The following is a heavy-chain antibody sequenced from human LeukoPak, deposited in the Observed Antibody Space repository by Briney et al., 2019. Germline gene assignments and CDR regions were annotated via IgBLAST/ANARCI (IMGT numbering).Heavy chain of an antibody. Sequence: GGSLRLSCAAAGITFDSYAMSWVRQAPGKGLEWISVISGSGGRTSYADSVKGRFIISRNNSKNTLNLQMHSLRAEDTAVYYCVKEKLAYCGGDCFGEYFQDWGQGTLVTVSS. V-gene: IGHV3-23*01. CDR3: VKEKLAYCGGDCFGEYFQD. CDR1: GITFDSYA. CDR2: ISGSGGRT. D-gene: IGHD2-21*02. J-gene: IGHJ1*01.